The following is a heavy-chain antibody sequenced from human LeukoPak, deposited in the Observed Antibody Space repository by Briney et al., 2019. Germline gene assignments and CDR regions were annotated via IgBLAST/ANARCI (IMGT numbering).Heavy chain of an antibody. D-gene: IGHD1-26*01. CDR2: ISAYNGNT. Sequence: ASVKVSCKASGYTFTNYIISWVRQAPGQGLEWMGWISAYNGNTNYAQKLQGRVTMTADTSTATAYMELRSLRSDDTAVYYCARGGNYFRFDPWGQGTLVTVSS. J-gene: IGHJ5*02. V-gene: IGHV1-18*01. CDR1: GYTFTNYI. CDR3: ARGGNYFRFDP.